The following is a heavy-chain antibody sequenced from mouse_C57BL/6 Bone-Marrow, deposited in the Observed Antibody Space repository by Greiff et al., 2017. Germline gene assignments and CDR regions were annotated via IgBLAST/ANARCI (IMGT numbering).Heavy chain of an antibody. Sequence: EVQLQQSGPELVKPGASVKISCKASGYTFTDSYMNWVKQSHGKSLEWIGAINPNNGGTSYNQKFKGKATLTVDKSSSTAYMELRSLTSEDSAVYYCAGASDYGSIYYFDYWGQGTTLTVSS. CDR3: AGASDYGSIYYFDY. D-gene: IGHD1-1*01. CDR2: INPNNGGT. V-gene: IGHV1-26*01. CDR1: GYTFTDSY. J-gene: IGHJ2*01.